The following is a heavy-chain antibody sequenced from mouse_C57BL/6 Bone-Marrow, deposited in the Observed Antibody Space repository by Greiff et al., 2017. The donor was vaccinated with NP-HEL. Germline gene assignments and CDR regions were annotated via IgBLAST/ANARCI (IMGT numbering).Heavy chain of an antibody. Sequence: EVQRVESGGGLVKPGGSLKLSCAASGFTFSDYGMHWVRQAPEKGLEWVAYISSGSSTIYYADTVKGRFTISRDNAKNTLFLQMTSLRSEDTAMYYCARPIYYDYVPFAYWGQGTLVTVSA. V-gene: IGHV5-17*01. CDR3: ARPIYYDYVPFAY. CDR2: ISSGSSTI. D-gene: IGHD2-4*01. J-gene: IGHJ3*01. CDR1: GFTFSDYG.